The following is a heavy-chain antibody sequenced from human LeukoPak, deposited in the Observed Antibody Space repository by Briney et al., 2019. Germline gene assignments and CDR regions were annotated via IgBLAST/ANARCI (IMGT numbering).Heavy chain of an antibody. CDR3: ARDNGAGYYYYLDV. J-gene: IGHJ6*03. D-gene: IGHD6-19*01. CDR1: GFKASSRY. CDR2: IYSSGST. V-gene: IGHV3-53*01. Sequence: GGSLRLSCAASGFKASSRYMGWVRQAPGRGLEWVSVIYSSGSTYYADSVKGRFIISRDNLKNTVFLQVNSLRVEDTAVYYCARDNGAGYYYYLDVWGKGTTVTVSS.